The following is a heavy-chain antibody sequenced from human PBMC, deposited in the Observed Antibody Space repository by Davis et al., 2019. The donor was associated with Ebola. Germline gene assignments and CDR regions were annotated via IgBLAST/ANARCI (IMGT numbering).Heavy chain of an antibody. CDR2: FDPEDGET. Sequence: SVKVSCKASGGTFSSYAISWVRQAPGQGLEWMGGFDPEDGETIYAQKFQGRVTITADESTSTAYMELSSLRSEDTAVYYCARVPMTTVTRVANWFDPWGQGTLVTVSS. D-gene: IGHD4-17*01. V-gene: IGHV1-69*13. CDR3: ARVPMTTVTRVANWFDP. CDR1: GGTFSSYA. J-gene: IGHJ5*02.